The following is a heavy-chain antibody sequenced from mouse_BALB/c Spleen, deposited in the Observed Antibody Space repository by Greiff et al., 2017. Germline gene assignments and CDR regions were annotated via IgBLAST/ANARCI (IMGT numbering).Heavy chain of an antibody. J-gene: IGHJ2*01. CDR3: ARPSGIHFDY. V-gene: IGHV5-6*02. CDR2: ISSGGSYT. D-gene: IGHD4-1*01. Sequence: DVKLVESGGDLVKPGGSLKLSCAASGFTFSSYGMSWVRQTPDKRLEWVATISSGGSYTYYPDSVKGRFTISRDNAKNTLYLQMSSLKSEDTAMYYCARPSGIHFDYWGQGTTLTVSS. CDR1: GFTFSSYG.